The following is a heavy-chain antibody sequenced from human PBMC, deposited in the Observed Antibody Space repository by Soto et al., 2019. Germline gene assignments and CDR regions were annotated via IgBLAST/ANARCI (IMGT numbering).Heavy chain of an antibody. CDR3: ALYYDFWSGYEAWWRGYFNY. J-gene: IGHJ4*01. CDR2: LYYSGST. V-gene: IGHV4-39*01. CDR1: GGSISSSSYY. D-gene: IGHD3-3*01. Sequence: PSETMPLTCTVSGGSISSSSYYWCWVRQPPGKGLERLGSLYYSGSTSYNPSLKSRVTTSVDTSKNQISLKLSSVTAADTTVYYCALYYDFWSGYEAWWRGYFNYWRHGTLVTVSS.